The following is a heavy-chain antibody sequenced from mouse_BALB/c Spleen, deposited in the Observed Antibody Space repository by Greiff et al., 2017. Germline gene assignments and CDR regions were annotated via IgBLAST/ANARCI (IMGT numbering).Heavy chain of an antibody. D-gene: IGHD2-14*01. Sequence: EVMLVESGGDLVKPGGSLKLSCAASGFTFSSYGMSWVRQTPDKRLEWVATISSGGSYTYYPDSVKGRFTISRDNAKNTLYLQMSSLKSEDTAMYYCARRNRYGDFDYWGQGTTLTVSS. CDR2: ISSGGSYT. J-gene: IGHJ2*01. V-gene: IGHV5-6*02. CDR3: ARRNRYGDFDY. CDR1: GFTFSSYG.